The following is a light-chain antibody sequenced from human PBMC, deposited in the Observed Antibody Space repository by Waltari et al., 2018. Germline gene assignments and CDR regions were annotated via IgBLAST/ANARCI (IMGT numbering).Light chain of an antibody. CDR3: QQYNNWPPWWT. Sequence: EIVMTQSPATLSVSPGERANLSCRASQSVSSKLAWYQQKPGQAPRLLIYGASTRATGIPARFSGSGSGPEFTLTISSLQYEDFAVYYCQQYNNWPPWWTFGQGTKVEIK. CDR2: GAS. CDR1: QSVSSK. J-gene: IGKJ1*01. V-gene: IGKV3-15*01.